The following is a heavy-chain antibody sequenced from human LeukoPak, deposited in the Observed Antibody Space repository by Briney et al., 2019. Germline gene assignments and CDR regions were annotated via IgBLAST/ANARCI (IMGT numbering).Heavy chain of an antibody. CDR2: ISSSSNTK. J-gene: IGHJ4*02. D-gene: IGHD2-8*01. Sequence: PGGSLRLSCAASGFIFSSHSMNWVRQAPGKGLEWVSYISSSSNTKYYADSVMGRFTVSRDNAKNSLYLQVNSLRAEDTAVYYCARPPDCTNGVCYYSYFDYWGQGTLVTVSS. CDR3: ARPPDCTNGVCYYSYFDY. CDR1: GFIFSSHS. V-gene: IGHV3-48*01.